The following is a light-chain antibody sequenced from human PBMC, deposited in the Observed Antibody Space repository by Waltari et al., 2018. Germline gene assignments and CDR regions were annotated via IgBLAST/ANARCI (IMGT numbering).Light chain of an antibody. CDR3: QQFNSYSEYT. J-gene: IGKJ2*01. V-gene: IGKV1-5*03. Sequence: DIQMTQSHSTLSASVGDRVTITCRASKSISSWAWYQQKPGKAPKLLNYKSSSLDSGLPSRYSGSGSGTEFTLTINSLQPDYFGTYYCQQFNSYSEYTFGQETKLEIK. CDR1: KSISSW. CDR2: KSS.